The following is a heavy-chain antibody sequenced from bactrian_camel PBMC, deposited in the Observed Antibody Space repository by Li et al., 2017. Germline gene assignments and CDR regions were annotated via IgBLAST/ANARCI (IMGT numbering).Heavy chain of an antibody. V-gene: IGHV3S40*01. D-gene: IGHD4*01. CDR3: ATLPGTLITSMSTFRY. J-gene: IGHJ6*01. Sequence: VQLVESGGGFVQPGGSLTLSCSASGFTFSSHAMHWVRQAPGKGLEWVSGIVSGGGSTYYADSVKGRLTASRDNAKNTMYLQLSSLKSEDTALYYCATLPGTLITSMSTFRYWGQGTQVTVS. CDR2: IVSGGGST. CDR1: GFTFSSHA.